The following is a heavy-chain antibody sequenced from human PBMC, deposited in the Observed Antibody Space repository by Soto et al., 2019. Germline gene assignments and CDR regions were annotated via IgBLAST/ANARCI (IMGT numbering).Heavy chain of an antibody. CDR2: INPNGGVT. D-gene: IGHD5-12*01. J-gene: IGHJ6*03. Sequence: QVQLVQSGAEVRKPGASVTVSCRSSGDSFNDYYIHWVRQAPGQGFEGMGWINPNGGVTKYAQKFQGWDSMTRDTSIRTVYMQLSRLRSDDTAVYYCARESGGATATLDYYYFYMDVWGTGTTVTVSS. CDR1: GDSFNDYY. V-gene: IGHV1-2*04. CDR3: ARESGGATATLDYYYFYMDV.